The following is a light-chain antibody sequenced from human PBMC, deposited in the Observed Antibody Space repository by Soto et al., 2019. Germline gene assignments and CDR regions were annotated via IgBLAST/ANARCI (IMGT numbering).Light chain of an antibody. J-gene: IGKJ4*01. Sequence: EIVLTQSPGTLSLSPGERATLSCRASQSVSSSYLAWYQQKPGQAPRLLIYDASIRATGIPDRFSSSGSATDFTLIISRLEADDVAVYYCQQYGSSPQNTFGGGTKVEIK. CDR2: DAS. CDR3: QQYGSSPQNT. CDR1: QSVSSSY. V-gene: IGKV3-20*01.